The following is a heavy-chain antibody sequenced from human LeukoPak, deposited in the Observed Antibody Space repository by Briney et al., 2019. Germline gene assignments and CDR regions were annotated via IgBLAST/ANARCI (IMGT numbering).Heavy chain of an antibody. J-gene: IGHJ4*02. V-gene: IGHV1-2*02. CDR2: INPNSGDR. Sequence: ASVKVSCKASGHSSTDYYMHWVRQAPGQGLEWMGWINPNSGDRHYAQRFQGRVTMTRDTSISTAYMELSSLRSDDTAVYYCATIAAAKTFFDYWGQGTLVTVSS. CDR1: GHSSTDYY. CDR3: ATIAAAKTFFDY. D-gene: IGHD6-13*01.